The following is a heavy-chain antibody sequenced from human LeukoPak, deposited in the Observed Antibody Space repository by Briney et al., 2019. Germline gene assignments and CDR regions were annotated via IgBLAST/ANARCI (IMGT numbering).Heavy chain of an antibody. CDR1: GGSISTYH. D-gene: IGHD6-19*01. CDR3: AGHEYSSGWSRFDY. Sequence: SETLSLTCTVSGGSISTYHWSWIRQPPGKGLEWIGYIYYSGSTKYNPSLNSRVTISVDTSKNQFSLKLSSVTAADTAVYYCAGHEYSSGWSRFDYWGQGTLVTVSS. J-gene: IGHJ4*02. V-gene: IGHV4-59*08. CDR2: IYYSGST.